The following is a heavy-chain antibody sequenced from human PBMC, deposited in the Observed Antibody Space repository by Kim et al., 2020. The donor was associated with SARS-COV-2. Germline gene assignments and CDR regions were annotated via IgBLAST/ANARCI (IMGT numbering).Heavy chain of an antibody. V-gene: IGHV3-30*04. Sequence: GGSLRLSCAASGFTFSTYAMHWVRQAPGKGLAWVAVISYDGSNKYYADSVKGRFTISRDNSKNTLYLQMNSLRAEDTAVYYCARDGEYDSSGYSSAFDFWGQGTLVTVSS. J-gene: IGHJ4*02. CDR2: ISYDGSNK. CDR1: GFTFSTYA. D-gene: IGHD3-22*01. CDR3: ARDGEYDSSGYSSAFDF.